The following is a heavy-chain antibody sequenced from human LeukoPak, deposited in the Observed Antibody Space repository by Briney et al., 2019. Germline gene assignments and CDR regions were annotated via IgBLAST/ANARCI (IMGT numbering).Heavy chain of an antibody. CDR1: GGSISSGGYY. D-gene: IGHD6-13*01. CDR3: ARDSSSSPGHFDY. J-gene: IGHJ4*02. CDR2: IYYSGST. Sequence: SQTLSLTCTVSGGSISSGGYYWSWIRQHPGKGLEWLGYIYYSGSTYYNPSLKSRVTISVDTSKNQFSLKLSSVTAADTAVYYCARDSSSSPGHFDYWGQGTLVTVSS. V-gene: IGHV4-31*03.